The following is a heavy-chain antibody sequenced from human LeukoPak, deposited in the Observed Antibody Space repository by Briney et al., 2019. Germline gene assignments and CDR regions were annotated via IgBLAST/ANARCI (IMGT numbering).Heavy chain of an antibody. Sequence: ASVKVSCKASGGTFSSYAISWVRQAPGQGLEWMGGIIPIFGTANYAQKFQGRVTITTDESTSTAYMELSSLRSEDTAVYYCARDAEYSSSLNWFDPWGQGTLVTVS. D-gene: IGHD6-6*01. CDR1: GGTFSSYA. V-gene: IGHV1-69*05. CDR2: IIPIFGTA. CDR3: ARDAEYSSSLNWFDP. J-gene: IGHJ5*02.